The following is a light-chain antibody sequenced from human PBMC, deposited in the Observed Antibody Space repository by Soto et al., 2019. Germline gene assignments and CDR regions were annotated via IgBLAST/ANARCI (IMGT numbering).Light chain of an antibody. Sequence: EIVLTQSPGTLSLSPGERATLSCRASQTISSSFLAWYQQKPGQAPRLLIYRASIRATGIPDTFSGSGSLTDFTLTISRLEPEDFAVYYCHQFGSSPLDTFGPGTKVEIK. CDR3: HQFGSSPLDT. CDR2: RAS. CDR1: QTISSSF. V-gene: IGKV3-20*01. J-gene: IGKJ3*01.